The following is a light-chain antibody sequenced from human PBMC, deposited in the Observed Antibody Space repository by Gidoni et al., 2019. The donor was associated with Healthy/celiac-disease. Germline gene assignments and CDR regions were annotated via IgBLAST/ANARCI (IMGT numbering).Light chain of an antibody. Sequence: SYELTQPPSVSVSPGQTARITCSVDALPKQYAYWYQQKPGQAPVLVIYKDSERPSGIPERFSGSSSGTTVTLTISGVQAEDEADYYCQSADSSGTKGVFGGGTKLTVL. J-gene: IGLJ3*02. CDR3: QSADSSGTKGV. V-gene: IGLV3-25*03. CDR2: KDS. CDR1: ALPKQY.